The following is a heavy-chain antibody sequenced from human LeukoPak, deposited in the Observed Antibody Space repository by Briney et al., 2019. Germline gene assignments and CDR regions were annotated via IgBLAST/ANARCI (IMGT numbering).Heavy chain of an antibody. V-gene: IGHV3-48*03. CDR3: AKELVPDAFDI. D-gene: IGHD6-13*01. Sequence: PGGSLRLSCAASGFTVSSYEMNWVRQAPGKGLEWVSYISSGGSTIYYADSVKGRFTISRDNAKNSLYLQMNSLRAEDTAVYYCAKELVPDAFDIWGQGTMVTVSS. CDR2: ISSGGSTI. CDR1: GFTVSSYE. J-gene: IGHJ3*02.